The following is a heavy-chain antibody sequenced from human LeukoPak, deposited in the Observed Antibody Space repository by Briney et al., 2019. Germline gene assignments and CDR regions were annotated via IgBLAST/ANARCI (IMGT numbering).Heavy chain of an antibody. CDR2: IYPSGGT. CDR1: VDSISNYY. CDR3: ARAGSGWPYYFDY. J-gene: IGHJ4*02. Sequence: SETLSLTCTVSVDSISNYYWTWIRQPAGKGLEWIGRIYPSGGTNYNPSLKSRVTMSVDTSKNQFSLNLRSVTAADTAAYYCARAGSGWPYYFDYWGPGTLVTVSS. V-gene: IGHV4-4*07. D-gene: IGHD6-19*01.